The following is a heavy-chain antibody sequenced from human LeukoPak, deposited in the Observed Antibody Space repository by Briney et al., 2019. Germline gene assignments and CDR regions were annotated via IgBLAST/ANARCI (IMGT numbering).Heavy chain of an antibody. D-gene: IGHD3-22*01. J-gene: IGHJ6*03. CDR1: GFTFSSYW. CDR2: IKQDGSEK. Sequence: PGGSLRLSCAASGFTFSSYWMSWVRQAPGKGLEWVANIKQDGSEKYYVDSVKGRFTISRDNAKNSLYLQMNSLRAGDTAVYYCARDYMIEDYYYMDVWGKGTTVTVSS. V-gene: IGHV3-7*01. CDR3: ARDYMIEDYYYMDV.